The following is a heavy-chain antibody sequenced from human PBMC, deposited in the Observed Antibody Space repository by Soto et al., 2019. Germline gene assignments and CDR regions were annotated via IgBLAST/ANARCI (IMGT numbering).Heavy chain of an antibody. V-gene: IGHV1-18*01. D-gene: IGHD3-9*01. CDR3: ARDRAVRYFDWLLLIPFDY. CDR2: ISAYNGNT. CDR1: GYTSTSYG. Sequence: QVQLVQSGAEVKKPGASVKVSCKASGYTSTSYGISWVRQAPGQGLEWMGWISAYNGNTNYAQKLQGRVTMTTDTSTSTAYMELRSLRSDDTAVYYCARDRAVRYFDWLLLIPFDYWGQGTLVTVSS. J-gene: IGHJ4*02.